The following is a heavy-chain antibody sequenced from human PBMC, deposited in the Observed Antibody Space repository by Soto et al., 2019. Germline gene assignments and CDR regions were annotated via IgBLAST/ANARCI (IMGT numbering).Heavy chain of an antibody. D-gene: IGHD6-19*01. CDR1: GGTFSSYA. CDR3: ASAIAVAGNAFDI. J-gene: IGHJ3*02. CDR2: IIPIFGTA. V-gene: IGHV1-69*13. Sequence: SVKVSCKASGGTFSSYAISWVRQAPGQGLEWMGGIIPIFGTANYAQKFQGRVTITADESTSTAYMELSSLRSEDTAVYYCASAIAVAGNAFDIWGQGTMVTVSS.